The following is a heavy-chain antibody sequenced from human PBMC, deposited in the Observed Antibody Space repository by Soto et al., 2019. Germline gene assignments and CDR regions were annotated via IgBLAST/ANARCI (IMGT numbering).Heavy chain of an antibody. CDR3: SRLSGITGPFDY. Sequence: SETLSLTCTVSGDSLSSYYWTWVRQPPGKGLEWMGYISYTGTIHYGPSLKSRVTISLETSKNQFFLKLSSVTAEDTAIYYCSRLSGITGPFDYWGQGTLVTVSS. J-gene: IGHJ4*02. V-gene: IGHV4-59*01. CDR2: ISYTGTI. D-gene: IGHD1-20*01. CDR1: GDSLSSYY.